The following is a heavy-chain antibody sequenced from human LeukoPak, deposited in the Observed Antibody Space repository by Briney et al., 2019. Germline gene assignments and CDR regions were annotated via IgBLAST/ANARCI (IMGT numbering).Heavy chain of an antibody. J-gene: IGHJ4*02. CDR1: GFTFSSYA. CDR2: FDPEDGET. D-gene: IGHD2-2*01. CDR3: ATDWGHIVVAH. V-gene: IGHV1-24*01. Sequence: GRSLRLSCAASGFTFSSYAMHWVRQAPGKGLEWMGGFDPEDGETIYAQKFQGRVTMTEDTSTDTAYMELSSLRSEDTAVYYCATDWGHIVVAHWGQGTLDTVSS.